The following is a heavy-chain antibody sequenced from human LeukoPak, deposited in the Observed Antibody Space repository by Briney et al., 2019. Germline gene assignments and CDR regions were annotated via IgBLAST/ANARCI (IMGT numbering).Heavy chain of an antibody. D-gene: IGHD5-24*01. Sequence: PSETLSLTCAVYGGSFSGYYWSWIRQPPGKGLEWIGEINHSGSTNYNPSLKSRVTISVDTSKNQFSLKLSSVTAADTAVYYCARGRTSRYEMATKGYYKDTRKYYFDYWGQGTLVIVSS. V-gene: IGHV4-34*01. J-gene: IGHJ4*02. CDR2: INHSGST. CDR1: GGSFSGYY. CDR3: ARGRTSRYEMATKGYYKDTRKYYFDY.